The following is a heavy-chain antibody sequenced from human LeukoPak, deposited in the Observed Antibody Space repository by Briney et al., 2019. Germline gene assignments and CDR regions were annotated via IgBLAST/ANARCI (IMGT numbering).Heavy chain of an antibody. CDR3: ARLTVTTGDFDY. J-gene: IGHJ4*02. CDR1: GYTFTTYW. Sequence: GESLKISCKGSGYTFTTYWITWVRQMPGKGLEWMGRIDPSDSYTNYSPSFQGHVTISADKSISTAYLQWSSLKASDTAMYYCARLTVTTGDFDYWGQGTLVTVSS. D-gene: IGHD4-11*01. V-gene: IGHV5-10-1*01. CDR2: IDPSDSYT.